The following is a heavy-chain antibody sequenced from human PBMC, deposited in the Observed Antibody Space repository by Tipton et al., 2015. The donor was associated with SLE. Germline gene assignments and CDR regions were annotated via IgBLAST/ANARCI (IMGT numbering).Heavy chain of an antibody. V-gene: IGHV3-53*01. J-gene: IGHJ4*02. D-gene: IGHD3-10*01. CDR3: ARDLYGSGSYHFDY. CDR1: GFTVSSNY. CDR2: IYSGGST. Sequence: SLRLSCAASGFTVSSNYMSWVRQAPGKGLEWVSVIYSGGSTYYADSVKGRFTISRDNSKNTLYLQMNSLRAEDTAVYYCARDLYGSGSYHFDYWGQGTLVTVSS.